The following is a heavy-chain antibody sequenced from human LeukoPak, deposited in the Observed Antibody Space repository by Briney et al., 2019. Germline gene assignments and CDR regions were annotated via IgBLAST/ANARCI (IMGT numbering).Heavy chain of an antibody. CDR2: IYYNGST. CDR3: ARRRYFDL. CDR1: GGSISSFY. J-gene: IGHJ2*01. V-gene: IGHV4-59*01. Sequence: SETLSLTCTVSGGSISSFYWTWIRQPPGKGLEWIGYIYYNGSTNYNPSLKSRVTISVDTSKNQFSLRLSSVTAADTAVYYCARRRYFDLWGRGTLVTVSS.